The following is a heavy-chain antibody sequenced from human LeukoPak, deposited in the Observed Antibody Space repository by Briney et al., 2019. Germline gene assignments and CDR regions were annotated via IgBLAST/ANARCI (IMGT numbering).Heavy chain of an antibody. CDR2: INHSGST. V-gene: IGHV4-34*01. D-gene: IGHD2-2*02. Sequence: PSETLSLTCAVYGGSFSGYYWSWIRQPPGEGLEWIGEINHSGSTNYNPSLKSRVTISVDTSKNQFSLKLSSVTAADTAVYYCARDRYCSSTSCYNAFDIWGQGTMVTVSS. CDR1: GGSFSGYY. J-gene: IGHJ3*02. CDR3: ARDRYCSSTSCYNAFDI.